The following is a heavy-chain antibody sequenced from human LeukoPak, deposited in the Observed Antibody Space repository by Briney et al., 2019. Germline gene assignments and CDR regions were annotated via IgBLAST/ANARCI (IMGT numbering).Heavy chain of an antibody. Sequence: GGSLRLSCAASGFTFSSYSMNWVRQDPGKGLEWVSSISSSSSYIYYADSVKGRFTISRDNAKNSLYLQMNSLRAEDTAVYYCATAGYDYGDYVYAFDIWGQGTMVTVSS. D-gene: IGHD4-17*01. J-gene: IGHJ3*02. V-gene: IGHV3-21*01. CDR2: ISSSSSYI. CDR3: ATAGYDYGDYVYAFDI. CDR1: GFTFSSYS.